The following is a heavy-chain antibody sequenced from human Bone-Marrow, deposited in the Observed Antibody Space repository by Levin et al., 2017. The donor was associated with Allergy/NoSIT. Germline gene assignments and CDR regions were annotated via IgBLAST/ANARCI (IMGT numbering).Heavy chain of an antibody. CDR3: ARGPPYMVRGVMWKYYFDY. D-gene: IGHD3-10*01. V-gene: IGHV4-34*01. CDR1: GGSFSGYY. CDR2: INHSGST. Sequence: SETLSLTCAVYGGSFSGYYWSWIRQPPGKGLEWIGEINHSGSTNYNPSLKSRVTISVDTSKNQFSLKLSSVTAADTAVYYCARGPPYMVRGVMWKYYFDYWGQGTLVTVSS. J-gene: IGHJ4*02.